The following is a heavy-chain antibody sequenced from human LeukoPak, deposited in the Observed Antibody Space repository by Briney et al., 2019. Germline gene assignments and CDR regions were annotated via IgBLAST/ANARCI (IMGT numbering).Heavy chain of an antibody. CDR2: IKQDGSEK. V-gene: IGHV3-7*01. J-gene: IGHJ4*02. CDR3: AADGYNSPFDY. Sequence: GGPLSLSCADTGFTFSNAWISWVRHAPGKRLERVANIKQDGSEKYYVDSVKCRFTISRDNAKNSLYLQMNSLRAEDTAVYYCAADGYNSPFDYWGQGTLVTVSS. D-gene: IGHD5-24*01. CDR1: GFTFSNAW.